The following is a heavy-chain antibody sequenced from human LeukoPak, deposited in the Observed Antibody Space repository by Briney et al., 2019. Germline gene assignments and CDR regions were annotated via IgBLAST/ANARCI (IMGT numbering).Heavy chain of an antibody. CDR3: ARDPTGYSSGWYATAHFDY. CDR1: GYSISSGYY. D-gene: IGHD6-19*01. CDR2: IYHSGST. J-gene: IGHJ4*02. V-gene: IGHV4-38-2*02. Sequence: SETLSLTCTVSGYSISSGYYWGWIRQPPGKGLEWIGSIYHSGSTYYNPSLKSRVTISVDTSKNQFSLKLSSVTAADTAVYYCARDPTGYSSGWYATAHFDYWGQGTLVTVSS.